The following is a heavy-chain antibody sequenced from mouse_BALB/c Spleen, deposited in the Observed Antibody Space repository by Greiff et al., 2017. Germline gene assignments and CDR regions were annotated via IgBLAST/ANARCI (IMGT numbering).Heavy chain of an antibody. CDR3: ARDGNYGPFAY. CDR2: ISDGGSYT. D-gene: IGHD1-2*01. J-gene: IGHJ3*01. V-gene: IGHV5-4*02. Sequence: EVQLQESGGGLVKPGGSLKLSCAASGFTFSDYYMYWVRQTPEKRLEWVATISDGGSYTYYPDSVKGRFTISRDNAKNNLYLQMSSLKSEDTAMYYCARDGNYGPFAYWGQGTLVTVSA. CDR1: GFTFSDYY.